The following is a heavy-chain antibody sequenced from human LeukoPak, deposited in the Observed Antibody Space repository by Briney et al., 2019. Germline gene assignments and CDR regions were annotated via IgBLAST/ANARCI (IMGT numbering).Heavy chain of an antibody. J-gene: IGHJ4*02. CDR2: INSDGNTT. CDR3: AREQKTGDSRYFDY. V-gene: IGHV3-74*01. CDR1: GFTFSSYW. D-gene: IGHD1-1*01. Sequence: GGSLRLFCAASGFTFSSYWMLWVRQVPGKGLVWVSRINSDGNTTTYADSAKGRFNISRDDAKNTLYPQMNSLRAEDTAVYYCAREQKTGDSRYFDYWGQGTLVTVSS.